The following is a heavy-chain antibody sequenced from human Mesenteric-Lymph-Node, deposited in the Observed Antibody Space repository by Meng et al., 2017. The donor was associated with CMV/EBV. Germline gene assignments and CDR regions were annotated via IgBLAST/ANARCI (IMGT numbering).Heavy chain of an antibody. D-gene: IGHD6-13*01. CDR2: IWDDGSNK. CDR1: GFTFSSYG. V-gene: IGHV3-33*01. CDR3: AYSSSWYCFDY. J-gene: IGHJ4*02. Sequence: GESLKISCAASGFTFSSYGMHWVRQATGKGLEWVAVIWDDGSNKYYAHSVKGRFTISRDNSKNTLYLQMNSLRAEDTAVYYCAYSSSWYCFDYWGQGTLVTVSS.